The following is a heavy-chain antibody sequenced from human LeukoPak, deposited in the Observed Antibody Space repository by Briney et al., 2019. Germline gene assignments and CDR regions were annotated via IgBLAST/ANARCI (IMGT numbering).Heavy chain of an antibody. CDR1: GGSISSYY. Sequence: SETLSLTCTVSGGSISSYYWSWIRQPPGKGLEWIGYIYYSGSTNYNPSLKSRVTISVDTSKNQFSLKLSSVTAADTAVYYCARVNYSNYGYYYYYMDVWGKGTTVTVSS. J-gene: IGHJ6*03. CDR3: ARVNYSNYGYYYYYMDV. D-gene: IGHD4-11*01. CDR2: IYYSGST. V-gene: IGHV4-59*01.